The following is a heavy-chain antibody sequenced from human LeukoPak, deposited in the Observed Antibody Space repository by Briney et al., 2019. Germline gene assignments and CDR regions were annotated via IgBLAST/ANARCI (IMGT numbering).Heavy chain of an antibody. V-gene: IGHV4-39*01. Sequence: SETLSLTCTVSGGSISSSSYSWGWLRQPPGKGLEWIGSIYYSGSTYYNPSLKSRVTISVDTSKNQFSLKLSSVTAADTAVYYCARHVRYGGSYYDYWGQGTLVIVSS. D-gene: IGHD1-26*01. J-gene: IGHJ4*02. CDR1: GGSISSSSYS. CDR3: ARHVRYGGSYYDY. CDR2: IYYSGST.